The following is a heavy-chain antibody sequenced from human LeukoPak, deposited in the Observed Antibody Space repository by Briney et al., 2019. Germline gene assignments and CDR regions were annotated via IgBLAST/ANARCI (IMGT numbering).Heavy chain of an antibody. Sequence: PETLSLTCTVSGGSISSYYWSWIRQPPGKGLEWIGYIYYSGSTNYNPSLKSRVTISVDTSKNQFSLKLSSVTAADTAVYYCARGGSYYAFDYWGQGTLVTVSS. V-gene: IGHV4-59*01. CDR2: IYYSGST. CDR1: GGSISSYY. CDR3: ARGGSYYAFDY. D-gene: IGHD1-26*01. J-gene: IGHJ4*02.